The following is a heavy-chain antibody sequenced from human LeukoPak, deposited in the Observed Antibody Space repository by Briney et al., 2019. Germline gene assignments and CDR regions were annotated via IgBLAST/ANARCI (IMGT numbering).Heavy chain of an antibody. D-gene: IGHD3-3*01. V-gene: IGHV4-39*01. CDR2: IYYSGST. Sequence: SETLSLTCTVSGGSISSSSYYWGWIRQPPGKGLEWIGSIYYSGSTYYNPSLKSRVTISVDTSKNQFSLKLSSVTAADTAVYYCARHDFEVVRGIKKGFDPWGQGTLVTVSS. J-gene: IGHJ5*02. CDR1: GGSISSSSYY. CDR3: ARHDFEVVRGIKKGFDP.